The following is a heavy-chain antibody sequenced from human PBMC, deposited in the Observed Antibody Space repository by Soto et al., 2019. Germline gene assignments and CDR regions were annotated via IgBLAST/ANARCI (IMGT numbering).Heavy chain of an antibody. CDR2: ISGSGSST. V-gene: IGHV3-23*01. CDR3: AKVRPPSIAVAALDY. Sequence: PGGALRLSCEASGFTFSIYAMSWVCQAPGKGLQWVSAISGSGSSTYYADSVKGRFTISRDSSKNTLYLQMNSLRAEDTAVYYCAKVRPPSIAVAALDYWGQGTLVTVSS. J-gene: IGHJ4*02. D-gene: IGHD6-19*01. CDR1: GFTFSIYA.